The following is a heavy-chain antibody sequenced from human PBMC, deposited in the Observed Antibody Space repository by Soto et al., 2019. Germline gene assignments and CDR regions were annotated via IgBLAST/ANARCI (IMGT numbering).Heavy chain of an antibody. Sequence: GGSLRLSCAASGFTFDDYAMHWVRQAPGKGLEWVSGISWNSGSIGYADSVKGRFTISRDNAKNSLYLQMNSLRAEDTALYYCAKDSGYYDILTGSYYYYYYMDVWGKGTTVTVSS. CDR2: ISWNSGSI. D-gene: IGHD3-9*01. V-gene: IGHV3-9*01. CDR3: AKDSGYYDILTGSYYYYYYMDV. CDR1: GFTFDDYA. J-gene: IGHJ6*03.